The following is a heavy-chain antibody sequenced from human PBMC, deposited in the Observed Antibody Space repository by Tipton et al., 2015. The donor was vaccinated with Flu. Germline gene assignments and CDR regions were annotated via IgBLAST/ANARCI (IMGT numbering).Heavy chain of an antibody. CDR2: ISGSGGST. J-gene: IGHJ4*02. V-gene: IGHV3-23*01. Sequence: SLRLSCAASGFTFSSYAMSWVRQAPGKGLEWVSAISGSGGSTYYADSVKGRFTISRDNSKNTLYLQMNSLRAEDTTVYYCAKDPVGAYHYFDYWGQGTLVTVSS. CDR3: AKDPVGAYHYFDY. D-gene: IGHD1-26*01. CDR1: GFTFSSYA.